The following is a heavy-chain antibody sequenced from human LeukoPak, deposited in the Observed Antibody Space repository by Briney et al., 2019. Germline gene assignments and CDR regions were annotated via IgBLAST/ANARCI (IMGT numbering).Heavy chain of an antibody. CDR3: TRTLYDSSGNYYFDH. CDR2: INPTSGTT. D-gene: IGHD3-22*01. J-gene: IGHJ4*02. CDR1: GYTFTSYY. Sequence: ASAKVSCMASGYTFTSYYIHWVRQAPGQGLEWMGLINPTSGTTKYSQKFKGRATMTRDTSASTVYMELSGLRSEDTAVYYCTRTLYDSSGNYYFDHWGRGTLVTVSS. V-gene: IGHV1-46*01.